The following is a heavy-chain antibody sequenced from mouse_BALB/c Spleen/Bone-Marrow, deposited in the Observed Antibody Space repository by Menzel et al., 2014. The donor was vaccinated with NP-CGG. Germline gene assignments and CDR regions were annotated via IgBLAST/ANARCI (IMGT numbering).Heavy chain of an antibody. CDR2: IDPANGNT. J-gene: IGHJ1*01. V-gene: IGHV14-3*02. Sequence: EVQLQQSGAELVKPGASVKLSCTASGFNIKDTYMHWVKQRPEQGLEWIGRIDPANGNTKYDPKFQGKATITADTSSNTAYLQLSSLTSEDTAVYYCDSYRYGWDLDVWGAGPTVTVSS. D-gene: IGHD2-14*01. CDR3: DSYRYGWDLDV. CDR1: GFNIKDTY.